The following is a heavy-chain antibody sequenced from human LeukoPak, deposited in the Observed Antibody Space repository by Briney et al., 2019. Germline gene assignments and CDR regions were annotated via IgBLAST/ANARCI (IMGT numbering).Heavy chain of an antibody. CDR2: IKSKADGGTT. J-gene: IGHJ6*02. CDR1: GFSHAW. V-gene: IGHV3-15*01. CDR3: TTDREGGMDV. Sequence: GGSLRLSCAASGFSHAWMSWVRQTPGKGLEWVGRIKSKADGGTTDYVAPVKGRFTISRDDSKNTLYLQMNSLKTEGTAVYYCTTDREGGMDVWGQGTTVTVSS.